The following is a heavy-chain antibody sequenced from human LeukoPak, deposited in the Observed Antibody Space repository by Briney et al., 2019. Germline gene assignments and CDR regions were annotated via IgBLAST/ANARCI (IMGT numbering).Heavy chain of an antibody. CDR1: GFTFSGYW. J-gene: IGHJ4*02. V-gene: IGHV3-74*01. Sequence: GGSLRLSCAASGFTFSGYWMHWVRQAPGKGLVWLSRINGDGYSISYADSVKGRFTISRDNAKKMLYLQMNSLRAEDTAMYYCARGEAVAGNDHWGQGIRVTVSS. CDR3: ARGEAVAGNDH. D-gene: IGHD6-19*01. CDR2: INGDGYSI.